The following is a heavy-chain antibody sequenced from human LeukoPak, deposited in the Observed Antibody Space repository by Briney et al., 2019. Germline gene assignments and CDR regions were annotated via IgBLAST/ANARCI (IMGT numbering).Heavy chain of an antibody. CDR3: TRAGNVVVTAILNY. V-gene: IGHV3-20*04. J-gene: IGHJ4*02. CDR1: GFTFDDYG. D-gene: IGHD2-21*02. CDR2: INWNGGST. Sequence: WGSLRLSCAASGFTFDDYGISWVRQGPGKGLEWVSGINWNGGSTGYADSVKGRFTISRDNAKNSLYLQMNSLRAEDTALYYCTRAGNVVVTAILNYWGQGTLVTVSS.